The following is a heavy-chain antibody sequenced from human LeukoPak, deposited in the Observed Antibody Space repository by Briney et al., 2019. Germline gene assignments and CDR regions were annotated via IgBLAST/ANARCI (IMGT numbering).Heavy chain of an antibody. D-gene: IGHD5-18*01. CDR3: ARGGRGYSYALVDS. J-gene: IGHJ4*02. CDR1: AYTFTIYY. CDR2: TSGYNDNT. V-gene: IGHV1-18*04. Sequence: GASVTVSFTSSAYTFTIYYMHWVRQAPGQGLEWMGWTSGYNDNTNSAQKLQGRGSLTTDTSASTAFMELTNLRSDDTAIYYCARGGRGYSYALVDSWGQGTLVTVSS.